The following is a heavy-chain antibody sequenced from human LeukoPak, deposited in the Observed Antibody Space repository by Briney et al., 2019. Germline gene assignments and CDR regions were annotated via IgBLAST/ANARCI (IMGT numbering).Heavy chain of an antibody. V-gene: IGHV3-7*01. Sequence: GGSLRLSCAASGFTFSSYAMSWVRQAPGKGLEWVANIKEDGSKKNYVESVKGRFTISRDNAKNSVFLQMNTLRADDTAVYYCARATRDDYGDVHDAFDVWGQGTMVAVSS. J-gene: IGHJ3*01. CDR2: IKEDGSKK. D-gene: IGHD4-17*01. CDR1: GFTFSSYA. CDR3: ARATRDDYGDVHDAFDV.